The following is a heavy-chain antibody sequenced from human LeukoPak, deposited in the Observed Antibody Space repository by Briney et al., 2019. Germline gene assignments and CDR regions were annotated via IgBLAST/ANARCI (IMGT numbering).Heavy chain of an antibody. CDR3: ARGGGLDV. J-gene: IGHJ6*02. V-gene: IGHV3-7*03. CDR2: INHNGNVN. CDR1: GFTFNNCA. D-gene: IGHD3-16*01. Sequence: PGGSLRLSCAASGFTFNNCAMNWVRQAPGKGLEWVASINHNGNVNYYVDSVKGRFTISRDNAKNSLYLQMSNLRAEDTAVYFCARGGGLDVWGQGATVTVSS.